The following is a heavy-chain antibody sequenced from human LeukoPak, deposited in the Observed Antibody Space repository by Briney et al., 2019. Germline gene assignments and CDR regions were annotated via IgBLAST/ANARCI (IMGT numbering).Heavy chain of an antibody. J-gene: IGHJ4*02. CDR1: GFTFSSYA. D-gene: IGHD3-16*01. CDR2: ISGSGGST. V-gene: IGHV3-23*01. CDR3: AKDEMIYYFDY. Sequence: GGSLRLSCAASGFTFSSYAMSWVLQAPGKGLEWVSAISGSGGSTYYADSVKGRFTISRDNSKNTLYLQMNSLRAEDTAIYYCAKDEMIYYFDYWGQGTLVTVSS.